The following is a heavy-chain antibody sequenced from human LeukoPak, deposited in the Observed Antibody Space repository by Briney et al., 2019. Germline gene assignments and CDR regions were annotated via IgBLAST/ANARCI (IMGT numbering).Heavy chain of an antibody. CDR2: INHSGST. CDR1: GFTFSDYY. J-gene: IGHJ4*02. CDR3: ARGENYDILTGDFDY. V-gene: IGHV4-34*01. D-gene: IGHD3-9*01. Sequence: PGGSLRLSCAASGFTFSDYYMSWIRQAPGKGLEWIGEINHSGSTNYNPSLKSRVTISVDTSKNQFSLKLSSVTAADTAVYYCARGENYDILTGDFDYWGQGTLVTVSS.